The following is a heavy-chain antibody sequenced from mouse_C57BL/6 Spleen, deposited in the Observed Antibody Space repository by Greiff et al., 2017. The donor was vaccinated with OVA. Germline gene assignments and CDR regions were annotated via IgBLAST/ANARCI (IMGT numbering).Heavy chain of an antibody. Sequence: VQLKESGGGLVQPGGSMKLSCVASGFTFSNYWMNWVRQSPEKGLEWVAQIRLKSDNYATHYAESVKGRFTISRDDSKSSVYLQMNNLRAEDTGVYYCTSYYYGSSDFDYWGQGTTVTVSS. CDR3: TSYYYGSSDFDY. V-gene: IGHV6-3*01. D-gene: IGHD1-1*01. CDR2: IRLKSDNYAT. J-gene: IGHJ2*01. CDR1: GFTFSNYW.